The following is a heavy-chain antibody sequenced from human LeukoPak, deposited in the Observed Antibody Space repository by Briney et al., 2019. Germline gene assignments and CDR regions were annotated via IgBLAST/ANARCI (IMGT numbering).Heavy chain of an antibody. CDR3: ARETKAGTSFDY. V-gene: IGHV3-48*03. J-gene: IGHJ4*02. Sequence: PGGSLRLSCAASGFTFDDYAMHWVRQAPGKGLEWVSYISSSGSTIYYADSVKGRFTISRDNAKNSLYLQMNSLRAGDTAVYYCARETKAGTSFDYWGQGTLVTVSS. CDR2: ISSSGSTI. CDR1: GFTFDDYA. D-gene: IGHD6-19*01.